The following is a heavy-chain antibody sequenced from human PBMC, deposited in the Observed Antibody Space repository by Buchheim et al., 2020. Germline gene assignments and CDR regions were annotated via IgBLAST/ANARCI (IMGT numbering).Heavy chain of an antibody. J-gene: IGHJ2*01. V-gene: IGHV3-30*18. Sequence: QVHLVESGGGVVQPGRSLRLSCAASGFTFSTFGMHWVRQAPGKGLEWVAVISYDGYNIYCADSLKGRFTISRDNSKNTLYVQMNSLRTEDTAIYYCAKAARQSADYWYFDLWGRGTL. CDR2: ISYDGYNI. CDR3: AKAARQSADYWYFDL. CDR1: GFTFSTFG. D-gene: IGHD4-11*01.